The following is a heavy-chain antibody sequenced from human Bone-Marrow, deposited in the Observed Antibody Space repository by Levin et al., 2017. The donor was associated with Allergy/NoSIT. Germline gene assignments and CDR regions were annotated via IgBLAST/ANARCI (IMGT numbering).Heavy chain of an antibody. J-gene: IGHJ4*02. CDR2: FKSISDGGTP. CDR3: TTGITRRQEDYFDF. Sequence: GGSLRLSCAASGFTFSSVSMTWVRQAPGKGLEWVGRFKSISDGGTPDYAAAVEGRFTISRANSKNMLFLEMNSLKTEDTGVYYCTTGITRRQEDYFDFWGQGTLVTVSS. D-gene: IGHD2-2*01. CDR1: GFTFSSVS. V-gene: IGHV3-15*01.